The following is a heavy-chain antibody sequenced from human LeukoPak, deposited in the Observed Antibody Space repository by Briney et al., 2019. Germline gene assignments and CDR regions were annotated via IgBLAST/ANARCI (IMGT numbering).Heavy chain of an antibody. CDR2: IRYDGSNK. D-gene: IGHD4-11*01. CDR3: AKDYGNYGYTWGYFDY. V-gene: IGHV3-30*02. J-gene: IGHJ4*02. CDR1: GFTFSSYG. Sequence: PGGSLRLSCAASGFTFSSYGMHWVRQAPGKGLEWVAFIRYDGSNKYYAGSVKGRFTISRDNSKNTLYLQMNSLRAEDTAVYYCAKDYGNYGYTWGYFDYWGQGTLVTVSS.